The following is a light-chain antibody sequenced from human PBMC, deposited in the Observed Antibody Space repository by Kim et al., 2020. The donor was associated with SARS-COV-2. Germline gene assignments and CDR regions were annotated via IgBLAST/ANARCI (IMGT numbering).Light chain of an antibody. V-gene: IGLV4-69*01. CDR1: GTHSSYP. CDR2: VNRDGSH. CDR3: QTWGTPVV. J-gene: IGLJ2*01. Sequence: GASVQLPFTLGGTHSSYPIAWHRLQPERGPRFLLKVNRDGSHYKGDGIPDRFSGSSAESQRFLTISNLQSGDEADYYCQTWGTPVVFGGGTQLTVL.